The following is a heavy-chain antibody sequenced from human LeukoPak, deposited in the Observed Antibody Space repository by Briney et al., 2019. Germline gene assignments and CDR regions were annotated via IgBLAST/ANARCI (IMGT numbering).Heavy chain of an antibody. D-gene: IGHD6-19*01. Sequence: GGSLRLSCVGSGFTFSTYWMSWVRQAPGKGLEGVSSSDTDGDTQYADSLKGRFTMSRDNSKNTLYLQMNNLGSEDMAVYFCVKARGLSRLAGDAFHLWGQGTTVIVSS. V-gene: IGHV3-23*01. CDR3: VKARGLSRLAGDAFHL. CDR2: SDTDGDT. J-gene: IGHJ3*01. CDR1: GFTFSTYW.